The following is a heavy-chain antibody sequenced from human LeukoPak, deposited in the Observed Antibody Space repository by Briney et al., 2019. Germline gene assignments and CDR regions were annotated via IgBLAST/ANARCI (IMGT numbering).Heavy chain of an antibody. CDR3: AKDTASSGWYP. D-gene: IGHD6-19*01. J-gene: IGHJ5*02. CDR1: GFTFSSYA. CDR2: ISGSGGST. Sequence: GGSLRLSCAASGFTFSSYAMSWVRQAPGKGLEWVSAISGSGGSTYYADSVKGRFTISRDNSKNTLYLQMNSLRAEDMAVYYCAKDTASSGWYPWGQGTLVTVSS. V-gene: IGHV3-23*01.